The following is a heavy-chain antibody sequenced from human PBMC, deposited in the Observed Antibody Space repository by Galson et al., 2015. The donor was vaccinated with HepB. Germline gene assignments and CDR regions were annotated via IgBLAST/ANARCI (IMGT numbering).Heavy chain of an antibody. CDR2: ISYDGSNK. J-gene: IGHJ4*02. CDR1: GFTFSSYA. D-gene: IGHD2-2*01. Sequence: SLRLSCAASGFTFSSYAMHWVRQAPGKGLEWVAVISYDGSNKYYADSVKGRFTISRDNSKNTLYLQMNSLRAEDTAVYYCARVGCSSTSCYGRGYFDYWGQGTLVTVSS. V-gene: IGHV3-30-3*01. CDR3: ARVGCSSTSCYGRGYFDY.